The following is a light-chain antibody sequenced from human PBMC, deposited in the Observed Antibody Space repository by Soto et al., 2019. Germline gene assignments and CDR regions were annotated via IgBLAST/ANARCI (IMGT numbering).Light chain of an antibody. CDR2: DVF. CDR3: TSWTSTSTYV. CDR1: SSDVGGYNY. Sequence: QSALTQDASVSGYPGQSITISCTGTSSDVGGYNYVSWYQQHPGKAPKLMIYDVFTRPSGVSNRFSGSKSGNTASLTISALQAEDEADYYCTSWTSTSTYVFGSGTKLTVL. V-gene: IGLV2-14*03. J-gene: IGLJ1*01.